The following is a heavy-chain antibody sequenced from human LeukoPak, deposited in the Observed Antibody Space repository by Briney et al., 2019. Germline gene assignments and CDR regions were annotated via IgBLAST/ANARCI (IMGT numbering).Heavy chain of an antibody. V-gene: IGHV1-58*02. CDR2: IVVGSGNT. CDR3: AAIPYYDYGGIYYFDY. CDR1: GFTFTSSA. Sequence: SVKVSRKASGFTFTSSAMQWVRQARGQRLEWIGWIVVGSGNTNYAQKFQERVTITRDMSTSTAYMELSSLRSEDTAVYYCAAIPYYDYGGIYYFDYWGQGTLVTVSS. D-gene: IGHD4/OR15-4a*01. J-gene: IGHJ4*02.